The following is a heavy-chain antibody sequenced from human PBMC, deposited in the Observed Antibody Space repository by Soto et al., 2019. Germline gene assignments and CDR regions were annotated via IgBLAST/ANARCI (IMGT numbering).Heavy chain of an antibody. CDR2: IGGSGGST. CDR3: AKDSPTYYYDSSGYYYPFKH. J-gene: IGHJ1*01. Sequence: PGGSLRLPWAAVGVTCRSDAVSWGRQAPGKGLEWVSGIGGSGGSTYYADSVKGRVTISRENSRNTLYLQTNSRRAADPAVYYCAKDSPTYYYDSSGYYYPFKHWGQGTLVPVSS. CDR1: GVTCRSDA. V-gene: IGHV3-23*01. D-gene: IGHD3-22*01.